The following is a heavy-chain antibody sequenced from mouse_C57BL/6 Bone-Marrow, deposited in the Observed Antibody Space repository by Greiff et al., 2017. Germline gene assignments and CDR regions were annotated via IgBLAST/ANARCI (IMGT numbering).Heavy chain of an antibody. V-gene: IGHV1-26*01. D-gene: IGHD1-1*01. CDR2: INPDNGGT. CDR1: GYTFTDYY. CDR3: ARGNYASSYNAMDY. Sequence: EVQLQQSGPELVQPGASVKISCKASGYTFTDYYMNWVQQSPGKGLEWIGDINPDNGGTSYNQMFTGQATLTVDTSSSTAYMLLSSLTSDASAVYDCARGNYASSYNAMDYWGQGTSVTVSS. J-gene: IGHJ4*01.